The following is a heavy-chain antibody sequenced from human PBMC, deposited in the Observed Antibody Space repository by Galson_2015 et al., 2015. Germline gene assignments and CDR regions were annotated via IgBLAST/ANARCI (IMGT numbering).Heavy chain of an antibody. J-gene: IGHJ4*02. CDR1: GFPFRSYE. Sequence: LRLSCAVSGFPFRSYELNWVRQAPGKGLEWISYISTSGRTIYYADSVKGRFTMSRDNAESSLYLQMNTLRVEDTAFYYCVRESYDSNGYFYFDYWGQGTPVTVSS. V-gene: IGHV3-48*03. CDR3: VRESYDSNGYFYFDY. D-gene: IGHD3-22*01. CDR2: ISTSGRTI.